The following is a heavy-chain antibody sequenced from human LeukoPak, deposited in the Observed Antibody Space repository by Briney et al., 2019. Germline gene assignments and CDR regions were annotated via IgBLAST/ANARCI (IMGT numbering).Heavy chain of an antibody. D-gene: IGHD5-18*01. V-gene: IGHV3-7*01. CDR2: IKQDGSEK. J-gene: IGHJ4*02. CDR1: GFTFSNYW. CDR3: ARDMGYSYGYSYFDH. Sequence: GGSLRLSCAASGFTFSNYWMHWVRQAPGKGLEWVANIKQDGSEKYYVDSVKGRFTISRDNAKNSLYLQMNSLRAEDTAVYYCARDMGYSYGYSYFDHWGQGTLVTVSS.